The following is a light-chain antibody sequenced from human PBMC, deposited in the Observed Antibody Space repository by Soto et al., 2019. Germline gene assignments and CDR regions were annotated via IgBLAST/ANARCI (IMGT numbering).Light chain of an antibody. Sequence: QSVLTQPASVSGSPGQSITISCTGTSSDVGSYNFVSWYQQLPGKAPKLMIYEVSNRPSGVSNRFSGSKSGNTASLTISGLQAEDEADYYCSSYTTSSNYVFGSGTQVTVL. CDR2: EVS. J-gene: IGLJ1*01. V-gene: IGLV2-14*01. CDR1: SSDVGSYNF. CDR3: SSYTTSSNYV.